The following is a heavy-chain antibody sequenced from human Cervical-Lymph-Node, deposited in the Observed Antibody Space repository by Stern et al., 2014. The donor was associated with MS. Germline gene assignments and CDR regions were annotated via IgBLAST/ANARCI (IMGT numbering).Heavy chain of an antibody. CDR1: GGSISSGSYY. J-gene: IGHJ6*02. Sequence: VQLVESGPGLVKPSQTLSLTCTVSGGSISSGSYYWSWIRQPAGKGLEWIGRIYTSGSTNYNPSLKSRVTISVDKSKNHFSLKLSSVTAADTAVYYCARDCRLRYFDNYGMDVWGQGTTVTVSS. CDR2: IYTSGST. V-gene: IGHV4-61*02. D-gene: IGHD3-9*01. CDR3: ARDCRLRYFDNYGMDV.